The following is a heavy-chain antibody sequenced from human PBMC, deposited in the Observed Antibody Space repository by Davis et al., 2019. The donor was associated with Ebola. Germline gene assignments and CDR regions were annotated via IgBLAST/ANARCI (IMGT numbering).Heavy chain of an antibody. CDR1: GFTFSSYA. V-gene: IGHV3-30*04. Sequence: PGGSLRLSCAASGFTFSSYAMHWVRQAPGKGLEWVALISYDGSDKYYADSVKGRFTISRDNSKNTLDLQMNSLRAEDTAVYYCVREDIVVVVGAFAFDIWGQGTMVIVSS. D-gene: IGHD2-15*01. J-gene: IGHJ3*02. CDR2: ISYDGSDK. CDR3: VREDIVVVVGAFAFDI.